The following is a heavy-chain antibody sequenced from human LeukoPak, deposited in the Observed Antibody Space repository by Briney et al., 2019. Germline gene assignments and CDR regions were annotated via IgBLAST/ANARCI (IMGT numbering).Heavy chain of an antibody. CDR1: GGSISSYY. V-gene: IGHV4-59*01. CDR2: IYYSGST. Sequence: SETLSLPCTVSGGSISSYYWSWIRQPPGKGLEWIGYIYYSGSTNYNPSLKSRVTISVDTSKNQFSLKLSSVTAAGTAVYYCAGGRGNWFDPWGQGTLVTVSS. CDR3: AGGRGNWFDP. D-gene: IGHD1-26*01. J-gene: IGHJ5*02.